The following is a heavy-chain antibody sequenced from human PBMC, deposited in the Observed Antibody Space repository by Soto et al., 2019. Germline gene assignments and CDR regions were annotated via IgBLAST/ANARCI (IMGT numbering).Heavy chain of an antibody. CDR1: GFTVCSGW. CDR3: TLPGIAAATSGFDP. D-gene: IGHD6-13*01. V-gene: IGHV3-73*01. J-gene: IGHJ5*02. CDR2: IRSKANSYAT. Sequence: GGCPRLCGAAGGFTVCSGWINLVRQDPGNGLEWVGRIRSKANSYATAYAASVKGRFTISRDDSKNTAYLQMNSLKTEDTAVYYCTLPGIAAATSGFDPWGQGTLVTVSS.